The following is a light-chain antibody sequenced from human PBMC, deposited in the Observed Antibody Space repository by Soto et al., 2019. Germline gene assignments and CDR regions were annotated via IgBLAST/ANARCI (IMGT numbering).Light chain of an antibody. Sequence: DIQMTQFPSSLSASVGDRVTIPCRASQSVDKYLNWYQQKPGKAPRLLIFEASTLQSGVPSRFRGSGSGTDFTLIINSLQPEDSATYFCQQSHSTPFTFGGGTTVEI. J-gene: IGKJ4*01. CDR3: QQSHSTPFT. CDR1: QSVDKY. CDR2: EAS. V-gene: IGKV1-39*01.